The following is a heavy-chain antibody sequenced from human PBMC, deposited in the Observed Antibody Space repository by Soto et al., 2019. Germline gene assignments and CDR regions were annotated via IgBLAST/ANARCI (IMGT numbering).Heavy chain of an antibody. CDR1: GGSISSGGYY. J-gene: IGHJ6*02. Sequence: QVQLQESGPGLVKPSQTLSLTCTVSGGSISSGGYYWSWIRQHPGKGLEWIGYIYYSGSTYYNPSLKSRVTISVDTSKNQFSLKLSSLTAADTAVYYCAASCVGCGGFNYYGMDVWGQGTTVTVSS. CDR3: AASCVGCGGFNYYGMDV. CDR2: IYYSGST. V-gene: IGHV4-31*03. D-gene: IGHD2-21*01.